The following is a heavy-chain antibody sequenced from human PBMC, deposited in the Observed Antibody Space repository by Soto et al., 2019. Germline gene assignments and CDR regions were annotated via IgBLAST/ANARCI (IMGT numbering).Heavy chain of an antibody. D-gene: IGHD1-7*01. J-gene: IGHJ6*02. V-gene: IGHV1-18*04. CDR3: ARDIRNYVFWENYYYYGMDV. CDR2: ISAYNGNT. Sequence: ASVKVSCKASGYTFTSYGISCVRQAPGQGLEWMGWISAYNGNTNYAQKLQGRVTMTTDTSTSTAYMELRSLRSGDTAVYYCARDIRNYVFWENYYYYGMDVWGQGTTVTVSS. CDR1: GYTFTSYG.